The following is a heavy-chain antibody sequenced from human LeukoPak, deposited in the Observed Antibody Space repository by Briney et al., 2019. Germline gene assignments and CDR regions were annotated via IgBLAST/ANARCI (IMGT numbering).Heavy chain of an antibody. Sequence: GECLILALSASGFTVISDYIRSVRQAPGKGLGLDSFIYSGGSTYSADSGKGRFTLSKHNPKNPLYLQMNSLRAEYTALYYCARTKEGFDYWGPGPLVTVSS. CDR3: ARTKEGFDY. CDR2: IYSGGST. V-gene: IGHV3-53*04. J-gene: IGHJ4*02. CDR1: GFTVISDY.